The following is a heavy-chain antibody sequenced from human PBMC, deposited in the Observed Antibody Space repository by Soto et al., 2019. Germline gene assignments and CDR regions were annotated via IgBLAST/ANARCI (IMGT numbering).Heavy chain of an antibody. J-gene: IGHJ6*03. V-gene: IGHV3-7*01. D-gene: IGHD2-15*01. CDR1: GFTFSSYW. CDR2: IKQDGSEK. Sequence: GGSLRLSCAASGFTFSSYWMSWVRQAPGKGLEWVANIKQDGSEKYYVDSVKGRFTISRDNAKNSLYLQMNSLRAEDTAVYYCARETRYCSGGSCYSGGYYYYYYMDVWGKGTTVTVSS. CDR3: ARETRYCSGGSCYSGGYYYYYYMDV.